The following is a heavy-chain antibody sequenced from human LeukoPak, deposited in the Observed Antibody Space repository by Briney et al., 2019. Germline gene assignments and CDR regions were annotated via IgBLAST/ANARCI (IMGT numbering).Heavy chain of an antibody. CDR1: GHTFTSYD. CDR3: ARGDIVVVPAVSVGWGMDV. V-gene: IGHV1-8*01. CDR2: MNPNSGNT. J-gene: IGHJ6*03. D-gene: IGHD2-2*01. Sequence: ASVKVSCKAAGHTFTSYDINWVRQAHGQGHEWMGWMNPNSGNTGYAQKFQGRVTMTRNTSISTAYMELSSLRSEDTAAYYCARGDIVVVPAVSVGWGMDVWGKGTTVTVSS.